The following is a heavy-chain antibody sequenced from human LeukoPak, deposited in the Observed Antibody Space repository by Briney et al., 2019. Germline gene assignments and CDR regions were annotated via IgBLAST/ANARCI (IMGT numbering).Heavy chain of an antibody. CDR2: ISGSGGST. D-gene: IGHD1-1*01. J-gene: IGHJ4*02. Sequence: GGSLRLSCAASGFTFSSYAMSWVRQAPGKGLEGVSGISGSGGSTYYADSVKGRLTISRDNSKNTLYLQMNSLRAEDTAVYYCVKGTQNFDYWGQGTLVTVSS. CDR1: GFTFSSYA. CDR3: VKGTQNFDY. V-gene: IGHV3-23*01.